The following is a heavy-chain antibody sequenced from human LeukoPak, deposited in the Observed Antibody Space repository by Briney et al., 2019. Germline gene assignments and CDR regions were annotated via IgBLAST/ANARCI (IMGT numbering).Heavy chain of an antibody. CDR2: IIPIFGTA. J-gene: IGHJ4*02. V-gene: IGHV1-69*05. Sequence: SVKVFCKASGGTFSSYAISWVRQAPGQGLEWMGRIIPIFGTAIYAQKFQGKDKITTDESTSTAYMELSSLRSEDTAVYYCARARYNWLFDYWGQGTLVTVSS. D-gene: IGHD1-20*01. CDR3: ARARYNWLFDY. CDR1: GGTFSSYA.